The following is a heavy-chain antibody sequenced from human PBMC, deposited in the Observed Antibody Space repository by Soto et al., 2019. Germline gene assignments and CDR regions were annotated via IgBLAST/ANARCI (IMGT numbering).Heavy chain of an antibody. D-gene: IGHD1-1*01. CDR1: GFTFSTYA. J-gene: IGHJ3*02. CDR2: ISDNGGTT. V-gene: IGHV3-23*01. CDR3: AKGRGTGTTRLGAFDI. Sequence: EVQLLESGGGLVQPGGSLRLSCAASGFTFSTYARTWVRQAPGKGLEWVSGISDNGGTTYYADSVKGRFTISRANSKSTLYLQMNSLRAEDTAVYYCAKGRGTGTTRLGAFDIWGQGTMVTVSS.